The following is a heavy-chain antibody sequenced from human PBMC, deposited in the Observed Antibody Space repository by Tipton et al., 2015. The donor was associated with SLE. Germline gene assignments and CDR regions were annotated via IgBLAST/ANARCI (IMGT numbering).Heavy chain of an antibody. CDR2: PRNKANSYTT. Sequence: SLRLSCAASGFTFRDHYMDWVRQAPGKGLEWVGRPRNKANSYTTEYAASVKGRFTISRDDSKNSLYLQMKSLKTEDTAVYSCAKGKIPYIAARPLLDYWGQGTLVTVSS. CDR1: GFTFRDHY. J-gene: IGHJ4*02. V-gene: IGHV3-72*01. CDR3: AKGKIPYIAARPLLDY. D-gene: IGHD6-6*01.